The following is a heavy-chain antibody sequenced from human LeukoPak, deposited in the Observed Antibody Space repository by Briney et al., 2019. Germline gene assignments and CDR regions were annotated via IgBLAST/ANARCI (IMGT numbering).Heavy chain of an antibody. CDR2: ISGSGGST. CDR3: AKGRPHYYDSSGYYYFDY. V-gene: IGHV3-23*01. CDR1: GFTFSSYA. J-gene: IGHJ4*02. D-gene: IGHD3-22*01. Sequence: GGSLRLSCVASGFTFSSYAMSWVRQAPGKGLEWVSAISGSGGSTYYADSVKGRFTISRDNSKNTLYLQMNSLRAEDTAVYYCAKGRPHYYDSSGYYYFDYWGQGTLVTVSS.